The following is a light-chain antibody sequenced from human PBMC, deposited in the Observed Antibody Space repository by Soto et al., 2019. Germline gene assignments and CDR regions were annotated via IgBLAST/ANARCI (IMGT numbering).Light chain of an antibody. J-gene: IGLJ1*01. Sequence: QAVLTQPASVSGSPGQWITISCTGTSSDVGGYNYVSWYQQHPGKAPKLMIYDVSNRPSGVSNRFSGSKSGNTASLTIFGLQAEDEADYYCSSYTSSSTPYVFGTGTKLTVL. CDR1: SSDVGGYNY. V-gene: IGLV2-14*01. CDR2: DVS. CDR3: SSYTSSSTPYV.